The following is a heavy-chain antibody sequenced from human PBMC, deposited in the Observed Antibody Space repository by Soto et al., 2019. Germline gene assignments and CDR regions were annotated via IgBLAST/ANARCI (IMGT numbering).Heavy chain of an antibody. Sequence: GGSLRLSCAASGFTFSSYSMNWVRQAPGKGLEWVSSISSSSSYIYYADSVKGRFTISRDNAKNSLYLQMNSLRAEDTAVYYCACEKGGSYYAFDYWGQGTLVTVSS. CDR2: ISSSSSYI. CDR3: ACEKGGSYYAFDY. CDR1: GFTFSSYS. V-gene: IGHV3-21*01. D-gene: IGHD1-26*01. J-gene: IGHJ4*02.